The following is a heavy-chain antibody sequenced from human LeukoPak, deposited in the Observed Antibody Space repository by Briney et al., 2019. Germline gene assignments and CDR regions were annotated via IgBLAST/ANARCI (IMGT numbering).Heavy chain of an antibody. D-gene: IGHD2-15*01. V-gene: IGHV3-23*01. CDR2: ISGSGGST. CDR3: AKGGYCSGGSCYGWDY. CDR1: GFTFSSYA. Sequence: GGSLRLSCAASGFTFSSYAMSWVRQAPGKGLEWVSAISGSGGSTYYADSVKGRFTISRGNSKNTLYLQMNSLRAEDTAVYYCAKGGYCSGGSCYGWDYWGQGTLVTVSS. J-gene: IGHJ4*02.